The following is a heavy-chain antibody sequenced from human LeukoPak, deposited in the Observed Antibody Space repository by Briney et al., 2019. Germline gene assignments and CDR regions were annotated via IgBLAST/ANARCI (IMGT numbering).Heavy chain of an antibody. J-gene: IGHJ4*02. CDR1: XXXXXXXDL. CDR3: AGLVGRYSSGLYYYYFDY. CDR2: XYLSGTT. D-gene: IGHD3-22*01. Sequence: LSLTCTVSXXXXXXXDLWSXVXQPPXXGXXXXXXXYLSGTTHSNPSVKSRVTISIDKSKNQFFLNLSSVTAADTAVYYCAGLVGRYSSGLYYYYFDYWGQGTLVTVSS. V-gene: IGHV4-4*02.